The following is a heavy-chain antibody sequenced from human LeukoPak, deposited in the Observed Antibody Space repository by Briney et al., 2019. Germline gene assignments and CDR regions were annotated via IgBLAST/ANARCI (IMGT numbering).Heavy chain of an antibody. CDR1: GFTFNTYA. CDR3: ARAIYGTIYFLYFDY. J-gene: IGHJ4*02. Sequence: GGSLRLSCAASGFTFNTYAMAWVRQAPGQGLEWVSSISIGGGGTQYADSVKGRFTISRDNSKNTLYLQMNSLRAEDTAVYYCARAIYGTIYFLYFDYWGQGTLVTVSS. CDR2: ISIGGGGT. D-gene: IGHD2/OR15-2a*01. V-gene: IGHV3-23*01.